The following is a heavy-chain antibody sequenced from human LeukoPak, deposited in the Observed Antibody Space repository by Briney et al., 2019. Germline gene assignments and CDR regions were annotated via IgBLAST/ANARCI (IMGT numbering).Heavy chain of an antibody. D-gene: IGHD2-15*01. CDR1: GFTLSSYA. Sequence: PGGSLRLSCAASGFTLSSYAMSWVRQAPGKGLEWVSAISGSGGSTYYADSVKGRFTISRDNSKNTLYLQMNSLRAEDTAVYYCAKVGVVVVVAAQFDYWGQGTLVTVSS. CDR2: ISGSGGST. CDR3: AKVGVVVVVAAQFDY. V-gene: IGHV3-23*01. J-gene: IGHJ4*02.